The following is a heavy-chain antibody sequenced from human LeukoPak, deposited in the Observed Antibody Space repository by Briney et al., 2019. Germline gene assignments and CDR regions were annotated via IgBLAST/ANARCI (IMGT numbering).Heavy chain of an antibody. J-gene: IGHJ5*02. CDR3: ARAPPRRLNARSPPNPIAVAGNWFDP. Sequence: KTSETLSLTCAVSGGSISSGGYSWSWIRQPPGKGLEWIGYIYHSGSTYYNPSLKSRVTISVDRSKNQFSLKLSSVTAADTAVYYCARAPPRRLNARSPPNPIAVAGNWFDPWGQGTLVTVSS. V-gene: IGHV4-30-2*01. CDR2: IYHSGST. D-gene: IGHD6-19*01. CDR1: GGSISSGGYS.